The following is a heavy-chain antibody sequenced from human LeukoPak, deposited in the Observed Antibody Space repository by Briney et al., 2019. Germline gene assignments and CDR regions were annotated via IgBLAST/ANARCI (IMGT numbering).Heavy chain of an antibody. D-gene: IGHD6-19*01. Sequence: ASVKVSCKASGYTFTTYGITWVRQAPGQGPEWMGWIRTSNGDTNYGQTVQGRVAMTTDASTNTVYMELKNLRYDDTAVYYCARVTGLYVGVYYFDYWGQGTLVTVSS. J-gene: IGHJ4*02. CDR2: IRTSNGDT. CDR1: GYTFTTYG. V-gene: IGHV1-18*01. CDR3: ARVTGLYVGVYYFDY.